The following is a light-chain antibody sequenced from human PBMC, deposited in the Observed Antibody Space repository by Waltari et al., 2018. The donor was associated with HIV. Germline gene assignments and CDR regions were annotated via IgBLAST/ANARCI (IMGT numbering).Light chain of an antibody. CDR1: SSNIGSSY. CDR3: ATWDDSLSGLWV. Sequence: QSVLTQPPSASGTPGQRVTISCSGSSSNIGSSYVYWYQQLPGTAANILMNRNNQRPAGVPDGFSGGKSGTSASLAISGIRSEDEADYYCATWDDSLSGLWVFGGGTKLTVL. CDR2: RNN. V-gene: IGLV1-47*01. J-gene: IGLJ3*02.